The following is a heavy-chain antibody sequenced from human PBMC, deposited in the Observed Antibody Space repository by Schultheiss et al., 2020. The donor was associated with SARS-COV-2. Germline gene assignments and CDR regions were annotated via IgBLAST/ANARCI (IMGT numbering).Heavy chain of an antibody. Sequence: GGSLRLSCAASGFTFSSYWMSWVRQAPGKGLEWVANIKQDGSVQHYVDSVRGRFIISRDNAKNSLDLQMNSLRVDDTAVYYCARTAAGTGGYYYYMDVWGKGTTVTVSS. CDR2: IKQDGSVQ. J-gene: IGHJ6*03. CDR3: ARTAAGTGGYYYYMDV. CDR1: GFTFSSYW. V-gene: IGHV3-7*03. D-gene: IGHD6-13*01.